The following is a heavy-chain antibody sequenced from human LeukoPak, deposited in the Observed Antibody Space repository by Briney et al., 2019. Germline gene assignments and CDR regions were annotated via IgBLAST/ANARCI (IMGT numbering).Heavy chain of an antibody. CDR3: ASGAGWLIDY. Sequence: PSETLSLTCSVSGGHIDSVYWNWIRQPPGKGLEWIGYIDNSGSTKYNPSLQSRITMSRDTSKKQFSLKLTSVTAADTAMYYCASGAGWLIDYWGQGTLVNVSS. J-gene: IGHJ4*02. V-gene: IGHV4-4*08. CDR2: IDNSGST. CDR1: GGHIDSVY. D-gene: IGHD6-19*01.